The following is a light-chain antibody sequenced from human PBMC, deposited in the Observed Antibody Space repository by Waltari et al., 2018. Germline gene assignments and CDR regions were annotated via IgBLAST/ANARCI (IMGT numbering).Light chain of an antibody. CDR1: SSDVGGYNY. CDR3: SSYTSSSTSYV. Sequence: QSALTQPASVSGSPGQSITIPCTGTSSDVGGYNYVSWYQQHPGKAPKLIIYDVSNRPSGVSTRFSGSKSGNTASLTISGLQAEDEADYYCSSYTSSSTSYVFGTGTKVTVL. CDR2: DVS. V-gene: IGLV2-14*03. J-gene: IGLJ1*01.